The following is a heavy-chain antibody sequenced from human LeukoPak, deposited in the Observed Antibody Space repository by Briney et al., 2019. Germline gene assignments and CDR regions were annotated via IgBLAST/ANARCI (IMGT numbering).Heavy chain of an antibody. Sequence: PGGSLRLSCAASGFTVSSNYMSWVRQAPGKGLEWIGSIYYSGSTYYNPSLKSRVTISVDTSKNQFSLKLSSVTAADTAVYYCARHYWTTVTTARFDPWGQGTLVTVSS. CDR1: GFTVSSNY. V-gene: IGHV4-39*01. CDR3: ARHYWTTVTTARFDP. D-gene: IGHD4-17*01. J-gene: IGHJ5*02. CDR2: IYYSGST.